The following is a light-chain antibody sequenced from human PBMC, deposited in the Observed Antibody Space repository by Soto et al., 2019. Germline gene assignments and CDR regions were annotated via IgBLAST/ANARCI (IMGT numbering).Light chain of an antibody. J-gene: IGKJ2*01. Sequence: EVVLTQSPGTLSLSPGERATLSCRASQSVTSSYLAWYQQKPGQAPKVLIYGASTRATGIPDRFSGSGSGTDFTLTISRLEPEDFAVYYCQQYSSSPRTFCQGTKLEIK. V-gene: IGKV3-20*01. CDR1: QSVTSSY. CDR2: GAS. CDR3: QQYSSSPRT.